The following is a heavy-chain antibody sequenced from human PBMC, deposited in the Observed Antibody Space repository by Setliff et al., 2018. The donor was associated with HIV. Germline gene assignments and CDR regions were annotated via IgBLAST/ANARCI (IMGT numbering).Heavy chain of an antibody. V-gene: IGHV4-39*07. J-gene: IGHJ6*03. CDR2: IHYSGST. Sequence: SETLSLTCTVSGGSISITSYYWGWIRQPPGKGLEWIGSIHYSGSTNYNPSLKSRVTISVDTSKNQFSLKLSSVTAADTAVYYCARGAIQLWLRSYYYMDVWGKGTTVTVSS. CDR3: ARGAIQLWLRSYYYMDV. D-gene: IGHD5-18*01. CDR1: GGSISITSYY.